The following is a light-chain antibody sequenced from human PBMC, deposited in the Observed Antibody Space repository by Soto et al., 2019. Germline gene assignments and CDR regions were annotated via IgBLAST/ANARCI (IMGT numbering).Light chain of an antibody. CDR3: KQYNIWPQT. Sequence: EIVMTQSPATLSVSPGERATLSCGASQSVSNNLAWYQQKPGQAPRLLIYGASTRATGIPARFTGSGSGTEFTLTIGSLQSEDFAVYYCKQYNIWPQTFGQGTKVEIK. V-gene: IGKV3-15*01. J-gene: IGKJ1*01. CDR1: QSVSNN. CDR2: GAS.